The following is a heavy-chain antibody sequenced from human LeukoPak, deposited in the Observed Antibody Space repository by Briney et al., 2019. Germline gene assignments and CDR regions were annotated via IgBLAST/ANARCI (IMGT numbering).Heavy chain of an antibody. V-gene: IGHV3-21*01. Sequence: GGSLRLSCAASGFTFSSYGMSWVRQAPGKGLEWVSSISSSSSYIYYADSVKGRFTISRDNSKNTLYLQMNSLRAEDTAVYYCARDVLGIAAAGTFDYWGQGTLVTVSS. J-gene: IGHJ4*02. D-gene: IGHD6-13*01. CDR1: GFTFSSYG. CDR3: ARDVLGIAAAGTFDY. CDR2: ISSSSSYI.